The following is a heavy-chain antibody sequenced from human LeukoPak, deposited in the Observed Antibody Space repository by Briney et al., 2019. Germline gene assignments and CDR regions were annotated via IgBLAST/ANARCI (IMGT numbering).Heavy chain of an antibody. CDR3: AGTYGDSFYFDY. CDR2: ISYDGSNK. J-gene: IGHJ4*02. CDR1: GFTFSSYA. V-gene: IGHV3-30-3*01. Sequence: PGRSLRLSCAASGFTFSSYAMHWVRQAPGKGLEWVAVISYDGSNKYYANSVKGRFTISRDNSKNTLYLQMNSLRAEDTAVYYCAGTYGDSFYFDYWGQGTLVTVSS. D-gene: IGHD4-17*01.